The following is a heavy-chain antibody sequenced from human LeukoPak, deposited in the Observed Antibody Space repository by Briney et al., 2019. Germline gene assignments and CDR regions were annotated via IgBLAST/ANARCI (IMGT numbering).Heavy chain of an antibody. V-gene: IGHV3-48*03. Sequence: QPGGSLRLSCAASGFTFSSYEMNWVLQAPGKGLEWVSYISSSGSTIFYADSVKGRFTISRDNAKNSLYLQMNSLRAEDTAVYYCAREYTVTLRREDYWGQGTLVTVSS. CDR1: GFTFSSYE. D-gene: IGHD4-17*01. J-gene: IGHJ4*02. CDR3: AREYTVTLRREDY. CDR2: ISSSGSTI.